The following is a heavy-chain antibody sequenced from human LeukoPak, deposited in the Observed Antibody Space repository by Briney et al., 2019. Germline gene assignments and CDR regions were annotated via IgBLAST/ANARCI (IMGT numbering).Heavy chain of an antibody. J-gene: IGHJ4*02. CDR2: ISGSGGST. CDR1: GFPFSSYA. V-gene: IGHV3-23*01. Sequence: GGSLRLSCSASGFPFSSYAMHWVRQAPGKGLEWVSAISGSGGSTYYADSVKGRFTISRDNSKNTLYLQMNSLRAEDTAVYYCAKFTTRDSSDDYWGQGTLVTVSS. D-gene: IGHD3-22*01. CDR3: AKFTTRDSSDDY.